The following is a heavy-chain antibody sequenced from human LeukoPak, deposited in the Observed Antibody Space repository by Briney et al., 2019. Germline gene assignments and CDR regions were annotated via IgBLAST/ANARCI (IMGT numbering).Heavy chain of an antibody. CDR1: GYTFTGYY. V-gene: IGHV1-2*02. D-gene: IGHD2/OR15-2a*01. CDR3: ARAEQGGNYFGNHFRY. J-gene: IGHJ4*02. CDR2: INPNGDGT. Sequence: ASVKVSRKAYGYTFTGYYIHWVRQAPGQGLEWMGWINPNGDGTKYAQNFQGRVTMTRDTSSITAYMDLISLRSDDTAVYYCARAEQGGNYFGNHFRYWGQGTLVTVSS.